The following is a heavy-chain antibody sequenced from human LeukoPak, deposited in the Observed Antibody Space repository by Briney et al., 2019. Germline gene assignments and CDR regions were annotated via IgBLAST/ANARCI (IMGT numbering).Heavy chain of an antibody. CDR2: INSDGSST. CDR3: ARESPYYYGMDV. J-gene: IGHJ6*02. V-gene: IGHV3-74*01. CDR1: GFTFSSYW. Sequence: PGGSLRLSCAASGFTFSSYWMHWVRQAPGEGLVWVSRINSDGSSTSYADSVKGRFTISRDNAKNTLYLQMNSLRAEDTAVYYCARESPYYYGMDVWGQGTTVTVSS.